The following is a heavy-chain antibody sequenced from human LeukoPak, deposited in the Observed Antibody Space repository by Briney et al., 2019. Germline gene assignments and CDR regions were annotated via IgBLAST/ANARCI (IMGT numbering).Heavy chain of an antibody. D-gene: IGHD1-1*01. CDR2: ISWNSGSI. V-gene: IGHV3-9*01. CDR1: GFTFDDYA. CDR3: AKDKDPWKSTSISDFDY. J-gene: IGHJ4*02. Sequence: GGSLRLSCAASGFTFDDYAMHWVRQAPGKGLEWVSGISWNSGSIGYADSVKGRFTISRDNSKNTLYLQMNSLRAEDTAMYFCAKDKDPWKSTSISDFDYWGQGTLVTVSS.